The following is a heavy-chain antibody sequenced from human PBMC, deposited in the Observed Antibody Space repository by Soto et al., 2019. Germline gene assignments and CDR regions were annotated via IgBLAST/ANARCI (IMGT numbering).Heavy chain of an antibody. CDR1: GFTVSSSQ. J-gene: IGHJ4*02. D-gene: IGHD6-6*01. CDR3: AKRSSSSTFDY. Sequence: AGGSLRLSCAASGFTVSSSQMTWVRQAPGKALEWVSVISGSDDSTYYADSVKGRFTISRDNSKNTLYLQMNSLRAEDTAVYYCAKRSSSSTFDYWGQGTLVTVSS. CDR2: ISGSDDST. V-gene: IGHV3-23*01.